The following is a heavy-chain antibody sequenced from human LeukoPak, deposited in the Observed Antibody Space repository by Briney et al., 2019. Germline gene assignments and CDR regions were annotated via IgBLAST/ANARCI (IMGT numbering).Heavy chain of an antibody. CDR3: SSHPRANYYYMDV. J-gene: IGHJ6*03. CDR1: GFTVSSNY. CDR2: IYSGGST. Sequence: GGSLRLSCPASGFTVSSNYMNWVRQAPGKGLEWVSFIYSGGSTYYADSVKGRFTISSDNSKTPLYLQMNSLRGQDSAVYYWSSHPRANYYYMDVWGKGTTVTVSS. V-gene: IGHV3-66*02.